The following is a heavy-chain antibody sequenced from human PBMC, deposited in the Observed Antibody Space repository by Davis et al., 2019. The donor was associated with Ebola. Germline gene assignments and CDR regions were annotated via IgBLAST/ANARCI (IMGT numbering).Heavy chain of an antibody. CDR2: IYYSGST. CDR3: ARSGYTGYDPRINFDF. Sequence: MPSETLSLTCAVYGDSISSYYWSWIRQPPGKGLEWIGYIYYSGSTDYNPSLKSRVTISLDTSKNQFSLKLNSVTAADTAMYYCARSGYTGYDPRINFDFWGQGTLVTVSS. CDR1: GDSISSYY. D-gene: IGHD5-12*01. J-gene: IGHJ4*02. V-gene: IGHV4-59*08.